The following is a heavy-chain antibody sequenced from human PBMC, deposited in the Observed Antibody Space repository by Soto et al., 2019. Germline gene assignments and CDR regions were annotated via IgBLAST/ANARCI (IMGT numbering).Heavy chain of an antibody. J-gene: IGHJ5*02. CDR2: ISGSGDRT. CDR1: GFTFSNYG. CDR3: ARHPERIAEIGWFDP. V-gene: IGHV3-23*01. Sequence: GGSLRLSCAASGFTFSNYGMRWVRQAPGKGLEWVSSISGSGDRTHYADSVKGRFTISRDNAKNSLYLQMNSLRAEDTAVYYCARHPERIAEIGWFDPWGQGTLVTVSS. D-gene: IGHD6-13*01.